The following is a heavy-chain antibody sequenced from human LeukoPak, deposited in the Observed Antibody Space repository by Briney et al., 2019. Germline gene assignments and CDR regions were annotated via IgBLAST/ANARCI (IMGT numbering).Heavy chain of an antibody. CDR3: ARVLSKSLELSTPPLDY. D-gene: IGHD3-16*02. Sequence: GGSLRLSCAASGFTFNNYSMNWVRQAPGKGLEWVSSISSSSSYIYYADSVKGRFTISRDNAKNSLYLQMNSLRAEDTAVYYCARVLSKSLELSTPPLDYWGQGTLVTVSS. CDR1: GFTFNNYS. CDR2: ISSSSSYI. J-gene: IGHJ4*02. V-gene: IGHV3-21*01.